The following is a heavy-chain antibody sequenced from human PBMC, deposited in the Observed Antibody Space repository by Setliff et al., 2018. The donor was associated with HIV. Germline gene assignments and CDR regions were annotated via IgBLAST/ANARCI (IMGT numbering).Heavy chain of an antibody. Sequence: ASVKVSCKASGGTFSSGTFSSYAIGWVRQAPGQGLEWMGGIIPISGTANYAQKFQDRVTISADESTSTAYMELSSLRYEDTAFYFCARGRAALNAFDVWGQGTMVTVSS. D-gene: IGHD6-13*01. CDR3: ARGRAALNAFDV. J-gene: IGHJ3*01. V-gene: IGHV1-69*13. CDR1: GGTFSSGTFSSYA. CDR2: IIPISGTA.